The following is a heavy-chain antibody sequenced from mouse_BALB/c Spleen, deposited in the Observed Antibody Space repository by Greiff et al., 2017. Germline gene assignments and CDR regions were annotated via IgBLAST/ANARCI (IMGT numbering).Heavy chain of an antibody. CDR3: ARYMITTGAWFAY. CDR1: GFTFSSYA. J-gene: IGHJ3*01. D-gene: IGHD2-4*01. V-gene: IGHV5-6-5*01. Sequence: EVMLVESGGGLVKPGGSLKLSCAASGFTFSSYALSWVRQTPEKRLEWVASISSGGSTYYPDSVKGRFTISRDNARNILYLQMSSLRSEDTAMYYCARYMITTGAWFAYWGQGTLVTVSA. CDR2: ISSGGST.